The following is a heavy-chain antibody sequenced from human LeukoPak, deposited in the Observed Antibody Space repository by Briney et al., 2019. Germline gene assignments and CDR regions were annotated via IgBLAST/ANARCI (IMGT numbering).Heavy chain of an antibody. V-gene: IGHV1-2*02. CDR2: INPNSGGT. Sequence: ASVKVSCKASGYTFTGYYMHLVRQAPGQGLEWMVWINPNSGGTNYAQKFQGRVTMTRDTSISTAYMELSRLRSDDTAVYYCARGGPFEDYYYGMDVWGQGTTVTVSS. CDR1: GYTFTGYY. CDR3: ARGGPFEDYYYGMDV. D-gene: IGHD3-9*01. J-gene: IGHJ6*02.